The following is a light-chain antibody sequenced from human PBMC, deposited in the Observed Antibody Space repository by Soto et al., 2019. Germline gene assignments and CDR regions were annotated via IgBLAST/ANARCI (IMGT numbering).Light chain of an antibody. J-gene: IGKJ4*01. CDR2: AAS. CDR3: LQDFHFPLS. V-gene: IGKV1-6*02. CDR1: HGIGND. Sequence: AIQMTQSPSSLSASVGDRVTITCRASHGIGNDLAWYQQKPGKAPKLLIYAASTLQSGVPSRFSGSGSGTDFTLTISNLQPGDLASYYCLQDFHFPLSFGGGTKVEIK.